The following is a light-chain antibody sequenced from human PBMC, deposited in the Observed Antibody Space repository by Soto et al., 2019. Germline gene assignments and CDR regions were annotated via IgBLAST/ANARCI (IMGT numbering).Light chain of an antibody. CDR2: DTS. CDR3: SQRIAWPWT. Sequence: EIVVTQSPAPLSLSPGERATLSCRASQSFTSYLAWYQQKPGQAPRLLIYDTSNRAPGIPARFSGGGSGTDFTLIITSLEPEDFAVYYCSQRIAWPWTLGPGTKVEIK. CDR1: QSFTSY. V-gene: IGKV3-11*01. J-gene: IGKJ1*01.